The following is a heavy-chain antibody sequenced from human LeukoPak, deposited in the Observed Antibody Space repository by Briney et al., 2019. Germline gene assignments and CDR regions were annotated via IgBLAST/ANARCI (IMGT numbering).Heavy chain of an antibody. CDR2: TKPDGAAG. CDR3: ARDGVLHTNFVY. CDR1: GFTFRNYW. J-gene: IGHJ4*02. Sequence: GGSLRLSCAASGFTFRNYWMGWVRQAPGEGLEWVANTKPDGAAGYYADSVRGRITPSRDNANNFLYLQIKSLGGEDLAVYYCARDGVLHTNFVYWVQGALVSVS. D-gene: IGHD2-8*01. V-gene: IGHV3-7*01.